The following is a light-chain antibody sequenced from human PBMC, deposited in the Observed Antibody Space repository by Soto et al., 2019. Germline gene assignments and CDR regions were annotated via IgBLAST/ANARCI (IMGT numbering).Light chain of an antibody. Sequence: EIVLTQSPNTLSLSPGERATLSCRASQSVSSGYLAWYQQKPGQAPRLLIYGASSRATGIPDRFSGSGSGTDFTGTDFTLTISRLEPEDFAVNYCQQYGGSPTWTFGQGTKVEIK. CDR3: QQYGGSPTWT. J-gene: IGKJ1*01. V-gene: IGKV3-20*01. CDR2: GAS. CDR1: QSVSSGY.